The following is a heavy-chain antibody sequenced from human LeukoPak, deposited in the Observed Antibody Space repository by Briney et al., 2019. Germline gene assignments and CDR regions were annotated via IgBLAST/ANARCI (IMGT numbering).Heavy chain of an antibody. V-gene: IGHV3-23*01. Sequence: ISRDHAKNTLFLQMNSLRAEDTAVYYCAKGRSDSGTGFDCWGQGTLVTVSS. J-gene: IGHJ4*02. D-gene: IGHD4-17*01. CDR3: AKGRSDSGTGFDC.